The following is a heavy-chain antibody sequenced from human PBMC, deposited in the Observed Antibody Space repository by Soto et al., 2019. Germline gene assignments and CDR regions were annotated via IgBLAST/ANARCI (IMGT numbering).Heavy chain of an antibody. J-gene: IGHJ4*02. Sequence: SGTLSLTCTVSGGPVTTTNYYWAWIRQPPGKGLEWIATIYYRGTTYYNPSLKSRVAISVDTSKNQFSLKLGSVTAADTAVYYCARLIWFEEFYPNFFDYWGQGVLVTVSS. CDR2: IYYRGTT. CDR1: GGPVTTTNYY. V-gene: IGHV4-39*01. CDR3: ARLIWFEEFYPNFFDY. D-gene: IGHD3-10*01.